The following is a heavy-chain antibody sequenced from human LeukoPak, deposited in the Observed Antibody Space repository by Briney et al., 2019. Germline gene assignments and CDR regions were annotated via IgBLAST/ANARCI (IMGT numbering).Heavy chain of an antibody. V-gene: IGHV1-24*01. CDR1: GYTLTELS. D-gene: IGHD1-26*01. CDR3: AIDVGELLTY. Sequence: ASVKVSCKVSGYTLTELSMHWVRQTPGKGLEWMGGVDPEDGEIIYAQKFQGRVTMTEDTSTDTAYMELSSLRSEDTAVYYCAIDVGELLTYWGQGTLVTVSS. CDR2: VDPEDGEI. J-gene: IGHJ4*02.